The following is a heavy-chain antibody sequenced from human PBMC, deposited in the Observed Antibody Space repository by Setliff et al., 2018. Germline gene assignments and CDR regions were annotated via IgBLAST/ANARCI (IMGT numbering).Heavy chain of an antibody. V-gene: IGHV3-21*01. D-gene: IGHD3-9*01. Sequence: GGSLRLSCAASGFTFSSYSINWVRQAPGKGLEWVSSISSSSTYIYYADSMKGRFTISRDNAKNSLYLQMNSLRAEDAAVYYCARALITDILAAYYSPHDAFDIWGQGTMVTVSS. J-gene: IGHJ3*02. CDR1: GFTFSSYS. CDR3: ARALITDILAAYYSPHDAFDI. CDR2: ISSSSTYI.